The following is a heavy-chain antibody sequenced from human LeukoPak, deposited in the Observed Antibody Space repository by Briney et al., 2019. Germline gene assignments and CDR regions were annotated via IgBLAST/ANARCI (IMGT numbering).Heavy chain of an antibody. Sequence: SVKVSCKASGGTFSSYAISWVRQAPGQGLEWMGRIIPIFGTANYAQKFQGRVTITTGESTSTAYTELSSLRSEDTAVYYCARVSGHLKWELVDYWGQGTLVTVSS. CDR3: ARVSGHLKWELVDY. CDR2: IIPIFGTA. V-gene: IGHV1-69*05. D-gene: IGHD1-26*01. J-gene: IGHJ4*02. CDR1: GGTFSSYA.